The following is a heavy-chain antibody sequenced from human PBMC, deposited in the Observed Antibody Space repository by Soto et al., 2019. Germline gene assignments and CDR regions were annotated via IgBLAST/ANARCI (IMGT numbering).Heavy chain of an antibody. CDR1: GVTWSSYS. V-gene: IGHV3-48*02. CDR2: ISSSSSTI. CDR3: AIDPAAGHYYGMDV. D-gene: IGHD2-2*01. J-gene: IGHJ6*02. Sequence: GFLRLSCAAAGVTWSSYSMNWVRQAPGKGLEWVSYISSSSSTIYYADSVNGRFTISRDNAKNSLYLQMNSLRDEDTAVYYCAIDPAAGHYYGMDVWGQGTTVTVSS.